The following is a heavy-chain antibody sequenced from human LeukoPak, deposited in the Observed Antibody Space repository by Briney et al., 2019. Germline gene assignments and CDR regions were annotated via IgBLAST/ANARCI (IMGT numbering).Heavy chain of an antibody. D-gene: IGHD3-10*01. Sequence: GGSLRLSCAASEFSFSTYWMSWVRQAPGKGLEGVANIKEEGTEKYYVGSVKGRFTISRDNAKKTLYLQLNRLRDDDTAVYFCARSPAGDAWPPAYYMDVWGKGTTVTVSS. CDR1: EFSFSTYW. CDR3: ARSPAGDAWPPAYYMDV. J-gene: IGHJ6*03. V-gene: IGHV3-7*01. CDR2: IKEEGTEK.